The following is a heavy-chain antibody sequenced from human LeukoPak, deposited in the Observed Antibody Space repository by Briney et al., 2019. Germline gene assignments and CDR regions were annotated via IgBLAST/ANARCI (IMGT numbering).Heavy chain of an antibody. D-gene: IGHD1-26*01. CDR1: GYTFTSYY. CDR3: ARSPSGELDY. V-gene: IGHV1-2*02. CDR2: INPDNGGT. J-gene: IGHJ4*02. Sequence: GASVEVSCKTSGYTFTSYYIHWVRQAPGQGLDYMGWINPDNGGTNYAQNFQGRVIMTRDTSISTAYMQLSRLTPDDTAVYYCARSPSGELDYWGRGTLVSVSS.